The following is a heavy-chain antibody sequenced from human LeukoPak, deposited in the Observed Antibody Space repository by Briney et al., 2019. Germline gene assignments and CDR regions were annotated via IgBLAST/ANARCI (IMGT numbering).Heavy chain of an antibody. CDR1: GGSISSYY. J-gene: IGHJ6*02. CDR2: IYYSGST. V-gene: IGHV4-59*01. D-gene: IGHD1-26*01. CDR3: ARDRGGSYYLGYYYYGMDV. Sequence: SETLSLTCTVSGGSISSYYWSWIRQPPGKGLEWTGYIYYSGSTNYNPSLKSRVTISVDTSKNQFSLKLSSVTAADTAVCYCARDRGGSYYLGYYYYGMDVWGQGTTVTVSS.